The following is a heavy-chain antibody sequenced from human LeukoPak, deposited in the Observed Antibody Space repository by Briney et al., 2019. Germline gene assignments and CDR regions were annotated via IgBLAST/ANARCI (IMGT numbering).Heavy chain of an antibody. J-gene: IGHJ4*02. CDR1: GGSISSYY. CDR2: IYYSGST. V-gene: IGHV4-59*01. Sequence: PSETLSLTCTVSGGSISSYYWSWIRQPPGKGLEWIGYIYYSGSTNYNPSLKSRVTISVDTSKNQFSLKLSSVTAADTAVYYCAREGGYSSPFNYWGKGTLVTVSS. CDR3: AREGGYSSPFNY. D-gene: IGHD6-13*01.